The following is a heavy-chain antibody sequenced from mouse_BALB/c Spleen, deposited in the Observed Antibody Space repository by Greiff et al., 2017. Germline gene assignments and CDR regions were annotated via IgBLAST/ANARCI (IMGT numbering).Heavy chain of an antibody. J-gene: IGHJ3*01. Sequence: DVMLVESGGGLVKPGGSLKLSCAASGFTFSSYAMSWVRQSPEKRLEWVAEISSGGSYTYYPDTVTGRFTISRGNAKNTLYLEMSSLRSEDTAMYYCASFITTVVATEAGCEYWGQGTLVTVSA. V-gene: IGHV5-9-4*01. CDR1: GFTFSSYA. CDR3: ASFITTVVATEAGCEY. CDR2: ISSGGSYT. D-gene: IGHD1-1*01.